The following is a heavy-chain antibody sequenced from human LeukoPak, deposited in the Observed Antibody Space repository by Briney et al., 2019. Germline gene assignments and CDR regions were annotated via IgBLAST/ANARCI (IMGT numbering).Heavy chain of an antibody. J-gene: IGHJ3*01. CDR1: GLTFSSYA. Sequence: GGFLRLSCAASGLTFSSYAMSWVRQAPGKGLEWVSSISNSGGSTYYADSVQGRFTISRDNSKNTLYLQINSLGAEDTAIYYCAKIGAYGDYKYAFDFWGQGTVVTVSS. V-gene: IGHV3-23*01. CDR3: AKIGAYGDYKYAFDF. D-gene: IGHD4-17*01. CDR2: ISNSGGST.